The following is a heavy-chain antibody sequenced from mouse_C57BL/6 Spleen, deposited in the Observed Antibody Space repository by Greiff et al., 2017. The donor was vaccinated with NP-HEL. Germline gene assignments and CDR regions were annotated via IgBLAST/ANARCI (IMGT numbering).Heavy chain of an antibody. V-gene: IGHV1-80*01. J-gene: IGHJ4*01. D-gene: IGHD2-2*01. CDR3: ARSRVVTTRGDAMDY. CDR2: IYPGDGDT. Sequence: VQLQQSGAELVKPGASVKISCKASGYAFSSYWMNWVKQRPGKGLEWIGQIYPGDGDTNYNGTFKGKATLTADKSSSTAYMQLSSLTSEDSAVYFCARSRVVTTRGDAMDYWGQRTSVTVSS. CDR1: GYAFSSYW.